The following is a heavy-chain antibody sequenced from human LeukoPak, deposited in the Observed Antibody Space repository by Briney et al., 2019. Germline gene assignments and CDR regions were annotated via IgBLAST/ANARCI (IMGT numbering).Heavy chain of an antibody. CDR2: IYYSGSN. J-gene: IGHJ4*02. Sequence: PSETLSLTCTVSGGSISSYYWSWIRQPPGKGLEWIGYIYYSGSNNYNPSLESRVTISVDTSNNHFFLKLSSVPAADTTVYYWARSYYYDSSGSTFSYWGQGTLLTVS. CDR1: GGSISSYY. V-gene: IGHV4-59*01. CDR3: ARSYYYDSSGSTFSY. D-gene: IGHD3-22*01.